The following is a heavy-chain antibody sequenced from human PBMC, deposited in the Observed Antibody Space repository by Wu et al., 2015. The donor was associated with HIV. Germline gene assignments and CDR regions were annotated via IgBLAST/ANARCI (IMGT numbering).Heavy chain of an antibody. V-gene: IGHV1-18*01. CDR3: ARVQFDPDYYTYFDL. D-gene: IGHD4/OR15-4a*01. CDR2: MAPSSGHI. CDR1: YILTTYP. Sequence: QAQLVQSGPAAKRPGASVKVSCKASYILTTYPIGWVRQAPGQRLEWMGWMAPSSGHIQPAQKFQGRIYMSTNNSAHTAYMELRSLTSDDAAIYFCARVQFDPDYYTYFDLWGRGTLVTVSS. J-gene: IGHJ2*01.